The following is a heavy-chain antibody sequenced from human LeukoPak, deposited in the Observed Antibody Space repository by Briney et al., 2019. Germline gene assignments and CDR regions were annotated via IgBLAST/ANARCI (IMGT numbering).Heavy chain of an antibody. J-gene: IGHJ4*02. CDR3: ARVPTCGGDCYYFDY. V-gene: IGHV4-61*03. Sequence: PSETLSLTCAVSGGSVNTGPYFWSWIRQPPGKGLEWIGFVYHTGTTNYNPSLKRRVTVSVDTSKNHFSLMLNSVTAADTAVYYCARVPTCGGDCYYFDYWGQGTPVTVSS. D-gene: IGHD2-21*01. CDR2: VYHTGTT. CDR1: GGSVNTGPYF.